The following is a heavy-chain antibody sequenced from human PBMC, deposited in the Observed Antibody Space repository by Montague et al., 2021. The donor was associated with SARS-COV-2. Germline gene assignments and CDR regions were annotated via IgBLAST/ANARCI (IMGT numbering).Heavy chain of an antibody. CDR3: ARVRWGEAARGTCYYGMDV. CDR1: GGSFSSRSYY. V-gene: IGHV4-61*02. Sequence: TLSLTCTVSGGSFSSRSYYWSWIRQSAGKGLEFLGRVYITGSTNYNPSLESRVTTSIDTSKNQFSLKLSSVTAADTAVYYCARVRWGEAARGTCYYGMDVWGQGTTVTVSS. CDR2: VYITGST. J-gene: IGHJ6*02. D-gene: IGHD6-13*01.